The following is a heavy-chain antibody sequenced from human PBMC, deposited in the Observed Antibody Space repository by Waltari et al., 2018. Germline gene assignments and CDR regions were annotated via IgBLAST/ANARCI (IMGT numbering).Heavy chain of an antibody. D-gene: IGHD2-2*01. Sequence: QVQLVQSGAEVKKPGSSVKVSCKASGGTFSSYATSWVRQAPGQGLEWMGGMIPICGTANYAQKLQGRVTIAADESTSTAYMELSSLRSEDTAVYYCARSCSSTSCYDYWGQGTLVTVSS. V-gene: IGHV1-69*01. CDR3: ARSCSSTSCYDY. CDR2: MIPICGTA. J-gene: IGHJ4*02. CDR1: GGTFSSYA.